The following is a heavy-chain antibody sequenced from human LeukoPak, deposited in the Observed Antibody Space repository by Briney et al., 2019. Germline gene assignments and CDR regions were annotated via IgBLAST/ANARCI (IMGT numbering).Heavy chain of an antibody. Sequence: PSETLSLTCTVSGGSISSSSYYWGWIRQPPGKGLEWIGSIYYSGSTYYNPSLKSRVTISVDTSKNQFSLKLRSVTAADTAVYYCARVAMGYYDSSGYKLWGQGTLVTVSS. CDR3: ARVAMGYYDSSGYKL. J-gene: IGHJ4*02. CDR1: GGSISSSSYY. D-gene: IGHD3-22*01. CDR2: IYYSGST. V-gene: IGHV4-39*07.